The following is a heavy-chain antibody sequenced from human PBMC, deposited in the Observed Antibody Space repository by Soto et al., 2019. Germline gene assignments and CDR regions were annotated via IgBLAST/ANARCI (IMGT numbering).Heavy chain of an antibody. J-gene: IGHJ4*02. D-gene: IGHD2-15*01. V-gene: IGHV4-59*08. CDR2: ISHTGNT. CDR3: VRYGYCSGGSCLVRGYFDS. CDR1: GGSISSYY. Sequence: SETLSLTCTVSGGSISSYYWSWIRQPPGEGLEWIGYISHTGNTNNNPSLKSRVTISVDTSKNQISLKLSSVAAADTAVYYCVRYGYCSGGSCLVRGYFDSWGQGTLVTVSS.